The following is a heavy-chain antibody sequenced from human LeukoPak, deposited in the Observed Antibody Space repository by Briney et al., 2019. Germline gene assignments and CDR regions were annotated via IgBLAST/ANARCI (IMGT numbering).Heavy chain of an antibody. CDR2: MNHSGSP. CDR3: ARRRRSLAVAGGYFDY. Sequence: PSETLSLTCAVYGGSFSGYYWSWIRQPPGKGLEWIGEMNHSGSPNYNPSLKSRVTISVDTSKNQSSLKLSSVTAADTAVYYCARRRRSLAVAGGYFDYWGQGTLVTVSS. J-gene: IGHJ4*02. CDR1: GGSFSGYY. D-gene: IGHD6-19*01. V-gene: IGHV4-34*01.